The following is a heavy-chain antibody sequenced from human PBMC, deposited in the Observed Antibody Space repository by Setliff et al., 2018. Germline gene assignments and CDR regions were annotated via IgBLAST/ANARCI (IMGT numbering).Heavy chain of an antibody. Sequence: KPSETLSLTCTVSGDSISSRTYYWTWIRQSAGKGLEWIGHIYTSGNTNYNPSLKSRVTISADTSKNQFSLNLSSVTASDTAVYYCAREGRGTYALFYYMDVWGKGTSVTVSS. J-gene: IGHJ6*03. CDR2: IYTSGNT. CDR3: AREGRGTYALFYYMDV. D-gene: IGHD3-10*01. CDR1: GDSISSRTYY. V-gene: IGHV4-61*09.